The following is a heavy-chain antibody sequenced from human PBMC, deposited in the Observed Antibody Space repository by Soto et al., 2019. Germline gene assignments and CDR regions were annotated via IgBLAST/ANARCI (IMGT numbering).Heavy chain of an antibody. D-gene: IGHD2-15*01. CDR1: GYTFTSYD. J-gene: IGHJ6*02. CDR2: MNPNSGNT. Sequence: ASVKVSCKASGYTFTSYDINWVRQATGQGLEWMGWMNPNSGNTGYAQKFQGRVTMTRNTSISTAYMELSSLRSEDTAVYYCAGVAATDNDYYYYGMDVWGQGTTVTVSS. V-gene: IGHV1-8*01. CDR3: AGVAATDNDYYYYGMDV.